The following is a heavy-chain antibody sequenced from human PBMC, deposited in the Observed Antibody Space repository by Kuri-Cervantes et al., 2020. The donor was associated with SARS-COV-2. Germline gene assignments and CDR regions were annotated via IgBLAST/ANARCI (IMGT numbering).Heavy chain of an antibody. CDR2: IYYSGST. Sequence: SETLSLTCTVSGGSISSGDYYWSWIRQPPGKGLEWIGYIYYSGSTYYNPSLKSRVTISVDTSKNQFPLKLSSVTAADTAVYYCAEGMSYCGGDCYSDAFDIWGQGTMVTVSS. CDR3: AEGMSYCGGDCYSDAFDI. CDR1: GGSISSGDYY. J-gene: IGHJ3*02. D-gene: IGHD2-21*01. V-gene: IGHV4-30-4*01.